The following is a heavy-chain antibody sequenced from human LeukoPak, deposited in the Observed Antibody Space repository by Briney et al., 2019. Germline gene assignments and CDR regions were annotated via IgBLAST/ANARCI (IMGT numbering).Heavy chain of an antibody. J-gene: IGHJ4*02. CDR3: ARAEGCSGGSCYPLLDY. D-gene: IGHD2-15*01. Sequence: SETLSLTCTVSGGSISSYYWSWIRQPPGKGLEWIGYIYYSGSTNYNPSLKSRVTISVDTSKNQFSLKLSSVTAADTAVYYCARAEGCSGGSCYPLLDYWGQGTLVTVSS. CDR2: IYYSGST. V-gene: IGHV4-59*01. CDR1: GGSISSYY.